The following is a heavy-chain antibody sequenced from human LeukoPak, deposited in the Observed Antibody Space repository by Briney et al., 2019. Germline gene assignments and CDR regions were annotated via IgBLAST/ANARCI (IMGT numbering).Heavy chain of an antibody. J-gene: IGHJ4*02. Sequence: GGSLRLSCAASGFTFSSYAMSWVRQAPGKGLEWVSAISGSGGSTYYADSVKGRFTISRDNSKNTLYLQMNSLRAEDTAVYYCAKAKSRRYCSGGSCYSFPGDYWGQGTLVTVSS. CDR3: AKAKSRRYCSGGSCYSFPGDY. V-gene: IGHV3-23*01. CDR2: ISGSGGST. CDR1: GFTFSSYA. D-gene: IGHD2-15*01.